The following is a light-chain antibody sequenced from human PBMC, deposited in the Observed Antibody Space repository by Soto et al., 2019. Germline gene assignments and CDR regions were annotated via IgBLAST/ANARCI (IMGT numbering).Light chain of an antibody. CDR1: QSISNY. Sequence: DMEMTQSPSSLSASVGDRVTITCRASQSISNYLNWYQHKPGKVPKLLIYAASSLQSGVPTRFSGSGSGTDFTITINSLQPEDFATYYRQQIYGTHLTIGGGTKIEIK. CDR2: AAS. J-gene: IGKJ4*01. CDR3: QQIYGTHLT. V-gene: IGKV1-39*01.